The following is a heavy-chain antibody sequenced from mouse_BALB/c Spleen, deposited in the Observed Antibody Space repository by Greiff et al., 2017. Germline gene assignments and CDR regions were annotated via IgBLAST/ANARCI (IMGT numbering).Heavy chain of an antibody. CDR3: ARGYYYGSSWDAMDY. J-gene: IGHJ4*01. Sequence: QVHVKQSGAELAKPGASVKMSCKASGYTFTSYWMHWVKQRPGQGLEWIGYINPSTGYTEYNQKFKDKATLTADKSSSTAYMQLSSLTSEDSAVYYCARGYYYGSSWDAMDYWGQGTSVTVSS. D-gene: IGHD1-1*01. V-gene: IGHV1-7*01. CDR1: GYTFTSYW. CDR2: INPSTGYT.